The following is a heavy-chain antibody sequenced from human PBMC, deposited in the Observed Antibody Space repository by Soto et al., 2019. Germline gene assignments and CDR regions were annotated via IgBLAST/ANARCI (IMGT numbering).Heavy chain of an antibody. Sequence: SVKVSCKASGFAFTSSAVQWVRQARGQRLEWIGWIVVDSGNTNYAQKFQERVTITRDMSTSTAYMELSSLRSEDTAVYYCAADYYYGSGSRYYYYYYGMDVWGQGTTVTVSS. CDR3: AADYYYGSGSRYYYYYYGMDV. J-gene: IGHJ6*02. CDR2: IVVDSGNT. CDR1: GFAFTSSA. V-gene: IGHV1-58*01. D-gene: IGHD3-10*01.